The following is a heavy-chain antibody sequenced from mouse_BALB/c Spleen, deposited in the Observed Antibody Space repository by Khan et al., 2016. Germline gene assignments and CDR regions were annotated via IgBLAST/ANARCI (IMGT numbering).Heavy chain of an antibody. J-gene: IGHJ4*01. CDR3: ARWATSLLRLYYYTMDY. CDR1: GYTFTSYV. Sequence: VQLQQSGPELVKPGASVKMSCKASGYTFTSYVMHWVKQKPGQGLEWIGYINPYNDGTKYNEKFKGKATLTSDKSSSTAYMELSSLTSEDSAVYYCARWATSLLRLYYYTMDYWGQGTSVTVSS. D-gene: IGHD1-2*01. CDR2: INPYNDGT. V-gene: IGHV1S136*01.